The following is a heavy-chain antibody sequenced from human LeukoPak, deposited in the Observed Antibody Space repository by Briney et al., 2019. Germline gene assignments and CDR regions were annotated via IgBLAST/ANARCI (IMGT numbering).Heavy chain of an antibody. CDR2: ISGSSSTI. V-gene: IGHV3-48*02. CDR3: ARLHYSDSSGYLGALNF. J-gene: IGHJ4*02. D-gene: IGHD3-22*01. Sequence: PGGSLGLSCAASGFTFSSYSMNWVRQAPGKGLEWISYISGSSSTIYYADSVKGRFTISRDNAKNSVHLQMNSLRDEDTAVYYCARLHYSDSSGYLGALNFWGQGTLVTVSS. CDR1: GFTFSSYS.